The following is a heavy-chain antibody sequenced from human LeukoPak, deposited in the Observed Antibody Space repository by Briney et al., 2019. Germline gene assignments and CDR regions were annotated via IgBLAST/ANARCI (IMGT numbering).Heavy chain of an antibody. V-gene: IGHV3-21*01. CDR3: ARDESIAAAGTAN. D-gene: IGHD6-13*01. J-gene: IGHJ4*02. Sequence: PGGSLRLSCAASGFTFSSYSMNWVRQAPGKGLEWVSSISSSSSYIYYADSVKGRFTISRDNAKNSLYLQMNSLRAEDTAVYYCARDESIAAAGTANWGQGTLVTVSS. CDR1: GFTFSSYS. CDR2: ISSSSSYI.